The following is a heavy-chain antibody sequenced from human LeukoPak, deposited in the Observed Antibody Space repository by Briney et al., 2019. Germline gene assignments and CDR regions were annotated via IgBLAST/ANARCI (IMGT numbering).Heavy chain of an antibody. V-gene: IGHV3-33*01. J-gene: IGHJ3*02. CDR3: ARGNVYYYDSSGPTLGDAFDI. CDR1: GLTFSSYG. CDR2: IWYDGSNK. D-gene: IGHD3-22*01. Sequence: PPGGSLRLSCAASGLTFSSYGMHWVRQAPGKGLEWVAVIWYDGSNKYYADSVKGRFTISRDNSKNTLYLQMNSLRAEDTAVYYCARGNVYYYDSSGPTLGDAFDIWGQGTMVTVSS.